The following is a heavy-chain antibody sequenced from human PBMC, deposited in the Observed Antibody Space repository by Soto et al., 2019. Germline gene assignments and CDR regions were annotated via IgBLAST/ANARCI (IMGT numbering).Heavy chain of an antibody. CDR2: INNDGSST. D-gene: IGHD7-27*01. J-gene: IGHJ6*02. Sequence: EVQVVESGGGLVQPGGSLRLSCAASGFTFSIYRMHWVRQPPGKGLVWVSHINNDGSSTEYADSVKGRFTISRDNAKSTLYLQINSLRADDTAVYYCARLGNWGNYYGMDVWGQGTTVTVSS. CDR3: ARLGNWGNYYGMDV. CDR1: GFTFSIYR. V-gene: IGHV3-74*03.